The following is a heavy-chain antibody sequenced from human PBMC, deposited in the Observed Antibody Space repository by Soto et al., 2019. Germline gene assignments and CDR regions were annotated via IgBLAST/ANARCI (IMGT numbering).Heavy chain of an antibody. CDR3: SRDSVGAGSH. CDR2: IISKVGGGTT. V-gene: IGHV3-15*01. CDR1: GFTFSNAW. Sequence: EVQLVESGGGLVKPGGSLRLSCAASGFTFSNAWMSWVRQAPGQGLEWVGRIISKVGGGTTDYAAPVKGRFTISRDDSKDTLYLQMNSLNTEDTAVYFCSRDSVGAGSHWGQGTLVSVSS. D-gene: IGHD1-26*01. J-gene: IGHJ4*02.